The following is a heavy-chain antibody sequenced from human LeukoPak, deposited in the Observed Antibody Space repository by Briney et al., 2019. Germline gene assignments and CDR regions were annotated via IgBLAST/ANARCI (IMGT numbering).Heavy chain of an antibody. CDR2: INHSGST. D-gene: IGHD2-2*01. CDR3: ARGPRVVVPAAIGYFDY. Sequence: SETLSLTCAVYGGSFSGYYWSWIRQPPGKGLEWIGEINHSGSTNYNPSLKSRVTISVDTSKNQFSLKLSSVTAADTAVYYCARGPRVVVPAAIGYFDYWGQGTLVTVSS. CDR1: GGSFSGYY. J-gene: IGHJ4*02. V-gene: IGHV4-34*01.